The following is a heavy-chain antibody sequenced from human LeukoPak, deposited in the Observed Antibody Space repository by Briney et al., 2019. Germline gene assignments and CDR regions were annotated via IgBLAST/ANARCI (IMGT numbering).Heavy chain of an antibody. Sequence: SGPTLVKPTQTLTLTCTFSGFSLSASAMSVSWIRQPPGKALEWLARIDWDDDKLYSTSLKTRVTISKDSSKNQVVLTMTNMDPVDTATYFCARSSLGSYDSSGYSGSQEFDYWGQGTVVTVSS. V-gene: IGHV2-70*17. J-gene: IGHJ4*02. CDR2: IDWDDDK. D-gene: IGHD3-22*01. CDR3: ARSSLGSYDSSGYSGSQEFDY. CDR1: GFSLSASAMS.